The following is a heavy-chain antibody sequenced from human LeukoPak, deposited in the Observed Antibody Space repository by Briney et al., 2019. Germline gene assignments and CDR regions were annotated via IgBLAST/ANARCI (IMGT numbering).Heavy chain of an antibody. CDR1: GFTFSSYA. V-gene: IGHV3-23*01. Sequence: PGGSLTLSCAASGFTFSSYAMSWVRQAPGKGLKWVSAISGSGGSTYYADSVKDRFTISRDNSKNTLYLQMNSLRAEDTAVYYCAKAQTPIGSGSRDYWGQGTLVTVSS. D-gene: IGHD3-22*01. J-gene: IGHJ4*02. CDR3: AKAQTPIGSGSRDY. CDR2: ISGSGGST.